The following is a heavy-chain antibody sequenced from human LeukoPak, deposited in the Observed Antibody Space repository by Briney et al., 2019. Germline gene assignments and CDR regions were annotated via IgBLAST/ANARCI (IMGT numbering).Heavy chain of an antibody. Sequence: GGSLRLSCTAFDFNFNTYTIDWVRQAPGKGLEWVSSISSRSSYIYYADALRDRFSTSRDNAKNSVYLQMDGLRVEDTAVYYCAKIDDYYKHFDSWGQGTLVTVSS. CDR1: DFNFNTYT. J-gene: IGHJ4*02. V-gene: IGHV3-21*01. CDR3: AKIDDYYKHFDS. D-gene: IGHD2-21*02. CDR2: ISSRSSYI.